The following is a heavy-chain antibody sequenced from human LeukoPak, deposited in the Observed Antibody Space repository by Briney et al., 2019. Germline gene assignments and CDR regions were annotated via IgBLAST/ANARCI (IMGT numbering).Heavy chain of an antibody. CDR1: GLTFSSHW. D-gene: IGHD5-12*01. V-gene: IGHV3-74*01. Sequence: GGSLRLSCAASGLTFSSHWMHWVRQAPGKGLVWVSRITNDGSSTTYADSVKGRFTISRDNSKNTLYLQLNSLRPDDTAVYYCARDQLAYSGYDTLFDYWGQGTLVTVSS. CDR3: ARDQLAYSGYDTLFDY. J-gene: IGHJ4*02. CDR2: ITNDGSST.